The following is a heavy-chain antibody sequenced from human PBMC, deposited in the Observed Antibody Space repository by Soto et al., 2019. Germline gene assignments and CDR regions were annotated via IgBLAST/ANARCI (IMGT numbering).Heavy chain of an antibody. J-gene: IGHJ4*02. Sequence: TLSLTCTVSVGSIRSGGYYCSWIRQHPGKGLEWIGYIYYSGSTYYNPSLKSRVTISVDTSKNQFSLKLSSVTAADTAVYYCASSYGSGSYWEDYWGQGTLVTVSS. D-gene: IGHD3-10*01. CDR3: ASSYGSGSYWEDY. CDR2: IYYSGST. CDR1: VGSIRSGGYY. V-gene: IGHV4-31*03.